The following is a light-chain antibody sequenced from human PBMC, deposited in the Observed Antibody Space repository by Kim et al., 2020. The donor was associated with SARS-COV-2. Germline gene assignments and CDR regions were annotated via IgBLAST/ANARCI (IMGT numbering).Light chain of an antibody. Sequence: QSTHISCNGTSSDVGGYNFVSWYQQYPGKAPKLMIYEVNRRPSGVPDRFSGSKSGNTASLTVSGLQAEDEADYYCSSYAGSNNYVFGTGTKVTVL. J-gene: IGLJ1*01. CDR3: SSYAGSNNYV. V-gene: IGLV2-8*01. CDR1: SSDVGGYNF. CDR2: EVN.